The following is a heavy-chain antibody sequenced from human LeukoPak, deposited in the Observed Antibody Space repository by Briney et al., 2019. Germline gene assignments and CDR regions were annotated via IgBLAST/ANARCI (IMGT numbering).Heavy chain of an antibody. J-gene: IGHJ3*02. V-gene: IGHV3-21*04. CDR1: GFTFSSYS. CDR3: AKDSSTDYYDSSGSPDAFDI. D-gene: IGHD3-22*01. CDR2: ISSSSSYI. Sequence: PGGSLRLSCAASGFTFSSYSMNWVRQAPGKGLEWVSSISSSSSYIYYADSVKGRFTISRGNSKNTLYLQMNSLRAEDTAVYYCAKDSSTDYYDSSGSPDAFDIWGQGTMVTVSS.